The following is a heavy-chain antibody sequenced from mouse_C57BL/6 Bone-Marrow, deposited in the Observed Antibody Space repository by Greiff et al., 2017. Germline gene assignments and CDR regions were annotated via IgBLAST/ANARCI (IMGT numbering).Heavy chain of an antibody. J-gene: IGHJ1*03. D-gene: IGHD2-5*01. Sequence: LMESGASVKISCKASGYSFTGYYMNWVKQSPEKRLEWIGEIIPSTGGTTYNQMFKAKDTLTVDKSSSTAYMQLKRLTSEDSSVYYCSRWGLDYSNDWYFDVWGTGTTVTVSS. CDR2: IIPSTGGT. CDR3: SRWGLDYSNDWYFDV. V-gene: IGHV1-42*01. CDR1: GYSFTGYY.